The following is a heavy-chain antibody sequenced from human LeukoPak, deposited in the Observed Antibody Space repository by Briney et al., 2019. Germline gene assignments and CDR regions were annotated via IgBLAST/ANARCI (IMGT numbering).Heavy chain of an antibody. J-gene: IGHJ3*02. V-gene: IGHV3-30*18. CDR3: AKIWEIQLGNDAFDI. CDR1: GFTFSSYG. Sequence: GGSLRLSCAASGFTFSSYGMHWVRQAPGKGLEWVAVISYDGSNKYYADSVKGRFTISRDNSKNTLYLQMNSLRAEDTAVYYCAKIWEIQLGNDAFDIWGRGTMVTVSS. D-gene: IGHD5-18*01. CDR2: ISYDGSNK.